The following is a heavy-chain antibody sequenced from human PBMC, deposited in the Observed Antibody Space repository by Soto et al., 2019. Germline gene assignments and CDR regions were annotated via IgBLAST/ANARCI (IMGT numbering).Heavy chain of an antibody. CDR1: GFSLTTDRVG. Sequence: QITLKESGPPLVKPTQTLTLTCTFSGFSLTTDRVGVGWIRQPPGEALEWLAVIYWDDSKTYRPSLESRLTITKYTSKNQVALTMPNMDSLDTATYYCAHAYGGRSLYWGQGTLVTVSS. D-gene: IGHD1-26*01. CDR3: AHAYGGRSLY. J-gene: IGHJ4*02. V-gene: IGHV2-5*02. CDR2: IYWDDSK.